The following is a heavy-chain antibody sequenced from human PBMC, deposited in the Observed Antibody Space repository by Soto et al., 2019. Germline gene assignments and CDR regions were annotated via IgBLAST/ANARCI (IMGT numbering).Heavy chain of an antibody. V-gene: IGHV4-31*03. J-gene: IGHJ6*02. Sequence: SETLSLTCTVSGGSISSGGYYWSWIRQHPGKGLEWIGYIYYSGSTYYNPSLKSRVTISVDTSKNQFSLKLSSVTAADTAVYYCARMAGNFYYYYYGMKVWGQGTTVTVSS. CDR3: ARMAGNFYYYYYGMKV. CDR1: GGSISSGGYY. CDR2: IYYSGST.